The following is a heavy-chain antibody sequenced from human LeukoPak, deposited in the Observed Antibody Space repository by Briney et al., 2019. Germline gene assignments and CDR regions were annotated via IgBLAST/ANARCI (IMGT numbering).Heavy chain of an antibody. J-gene: IGHJ6*04. CDR2: ISSSGSTI. V-gene: IGHV3-48*03. CDR1: GFTFSSYE. D-gene: IGHD3-10*02. CDR3: EALGITMIGGV. Sequence: AGESLRLSCAASGFTFSSYEMNWVRQAHGKGLEWESYISSSGSTIYYADSVKGRFTISRDNAKNSLYLQMHSMRAEDTAVYYCEALGITMIGGVWGKGTTVTISS.